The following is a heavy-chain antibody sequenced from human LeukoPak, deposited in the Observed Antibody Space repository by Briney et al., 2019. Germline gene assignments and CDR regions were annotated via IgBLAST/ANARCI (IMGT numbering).Heavy chain of an antibody. J-gene: IGHJ4*02. CDR1: GYTFTGYY. Sequence: GASVKVSCKASGYTFTGYYMHWVRRAPGQGLEWMGWINPNSGSTNYAQKFQGRVTMTRDTSISTAYMELSRLRSDDTAVYYCARNLFYGDYYDYWGQGTLVTVSS. D-gene: IGHD4-17*01. V-gene: IGHV1-2*02. CDR2: INPNSGST. CDR3: ARNLFYGDYYDY.